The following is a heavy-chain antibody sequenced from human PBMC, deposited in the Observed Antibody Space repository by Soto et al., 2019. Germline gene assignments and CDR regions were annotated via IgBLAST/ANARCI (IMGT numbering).Heavy chain of an antibody. Sequence: EASVKVSCKASGGTFSSYAISWVRQAPGQGLEWMGGIIPIFGTANYAQKFQGRVTITADESTSTAYMELSSLRSEDTAVYYCARADYGGNSNYYYGMDVWGQGTTVIVSS. V-gene: IGHV1-69*13. CDR2: IIPIFGTA. J-gene: IGHJ6*02. D-gene: IGHD4-17*01. CDR1: GGTFSSYA. CDR3: ARADYGGNSNYYYGMDV.